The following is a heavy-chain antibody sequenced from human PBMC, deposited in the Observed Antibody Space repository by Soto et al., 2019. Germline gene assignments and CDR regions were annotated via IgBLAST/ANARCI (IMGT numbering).Heavy chain of an antibody. V-gene: IGHV3-74*01. D-gene: IGHD5-18*01. J-gene: IGHJ4*02. CDR1: GFSFSSYW. CDR2: IKTDGSST. Sequence: EVQLVESGGGLVQPGGSLRLSCAASGFSFSSYWIHWVRQAPGKGLVWVSRIKTDGSSTDYVDSVKGRFTISRDNAKNTLYLQMNSLSAEDTAVYYCAKREGNTYGLFHWGQGTLVTVSS. CDR3: AKREGNTYGLFH.